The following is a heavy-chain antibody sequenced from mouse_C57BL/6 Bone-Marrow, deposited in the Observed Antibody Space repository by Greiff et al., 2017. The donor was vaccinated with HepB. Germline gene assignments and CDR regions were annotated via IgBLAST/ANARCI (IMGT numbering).Heavy chain of an antibody. Sequence: EVQWVESGPELVKPGASVTISCKASGYSFTGYFMNWVKQSHGKILEWIGRINPYNGDTFYNQKFKGKATLTVDKSSSTAHMELLSLTSEDCAVYYCARGWLLPLDYWGQGTTLTVSS. CDR3: ARGWLLPLDY. V-gene: IGHV1-37*01. CDR2: INPYNGDT. CDR1: GYSFTGYF. J-gene: IGHJ2*01. D-gene: IGHD2-3*01.